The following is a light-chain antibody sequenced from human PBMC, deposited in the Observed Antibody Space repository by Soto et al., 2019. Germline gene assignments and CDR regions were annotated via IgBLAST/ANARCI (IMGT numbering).Light chain of an antibody. CDR3: QQYSASPLT. Sequence: ETVLTQSPGTLSLSPGERASLSCRASQSISGRYLAWYQQKPGQAPRLLIYDASSRATGIPDRFSGSGSGTDFILTISRLEPEDFAVYYCQQYSASPLTFGGGTKVEIK. CDR2: DAS. CDR1: QSISGRY. V-gene: IGKV3-20*01. J-gene: IGKJ4*01.